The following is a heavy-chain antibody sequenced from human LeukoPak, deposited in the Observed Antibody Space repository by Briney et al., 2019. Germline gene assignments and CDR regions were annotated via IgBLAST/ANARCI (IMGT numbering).Heavy chain of an antibody. CDR2: ISGSTSYI. D-gene: IGHD6-19*01. V-gene: IGHV3-21*04. CDR3: AKGVAVASPYYFDY. Sequence: PGGSLRLSCAASGFTFSSYSMNWVRQAPGKGLGWVSSISGSTSYIYYADSVKGRFTISRDNSKNTLYLQMNSLRAEDTAVYYCAKGVAVASPYYFDYWGQGTLVTVSS. CDR1: GFTFSSYS. J-gene: IGHJ4*02.